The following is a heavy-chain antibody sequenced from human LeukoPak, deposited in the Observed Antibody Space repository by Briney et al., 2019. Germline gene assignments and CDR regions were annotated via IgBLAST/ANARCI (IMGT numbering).Heavy chain of an antibody. J-gene: IGHJ6*02. CDR2: FDPEDGET. CDR3: ARRTRQLVRGYYYYYGMDV. CDR1: GYTPTELS. V-gene: IGHV1-24*01. Sequence: ASVKVSCKVSGYTPTELSMHWVRQAPGKGLEWMGGFDPEDGETIYAQKFQGRVTMTEDTSTDTAYMELSSLRAEDTAVYYCARRTRQLVRGYYYYYGMDVWGQGTTVTVSS. D-gene: IGHD6-6*01.